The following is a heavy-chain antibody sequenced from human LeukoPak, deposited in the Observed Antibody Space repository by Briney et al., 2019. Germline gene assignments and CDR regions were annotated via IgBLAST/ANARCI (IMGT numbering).Heavy chain of an antibody. Sequence: SETLSLTCAVYGGSFSVYYWSWIRQPPGKGLEWIWEINHSGSTNYNPSLTSRVTISVDTSKNQFSLKLSSVTAADTAVYYCARAPLTYYYGSGSRSGFDYWGQGTLVTVSS. CDR1: GGSFSVYY. D-gene: IGHD3-10*01. J-gene: IGHJ4*02. CDR3: ARAPLTYYYGSGSRSGFDY. CDR2: INHSGST. V-gene: IGHV4-34*01.